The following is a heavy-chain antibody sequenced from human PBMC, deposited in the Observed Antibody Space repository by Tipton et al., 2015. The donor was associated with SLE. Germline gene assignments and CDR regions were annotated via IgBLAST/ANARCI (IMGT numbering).Heavy chain of an antibody. Sequence: SLRLSCAASGFTFDDYAMHWVRPAPGKGLEWVSGISWNSGSIGYVDSVKGRFSISRDKSKNTVFLQMNSLRVEDTAVYYCARGSVYHDIPYMDVWGKGTTVTVSS. CDR1: GFTFDDYA. V-gene: IGHV3-9*01. CDR3: ARGSVYHDIPYMDV. D-gene: IGHD3-9*01. J-gene: IGHJ6*03. CDR2: ISWNSGSI.